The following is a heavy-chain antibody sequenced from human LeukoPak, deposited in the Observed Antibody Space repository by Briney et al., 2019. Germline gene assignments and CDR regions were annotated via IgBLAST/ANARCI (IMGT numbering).Heavy chain of an antibody. CDR3: ARHYCGGDCYTRFDY. V-gene: IGHV4-59*08. Sequence: SETLSLTCTVSSGSISSYYWSWLRQPPGKGLEWIGYIYSSGSTKYNPSLKSRVTISVDTPNNQFFLKLSSVTAADTAVYYCARHYCGGDCYTRFDYWGQGTLVTVSS. J-gene: IGHJ4*02. CDR1: SGSISSYY. D-gene: IGHD2-21*02. CDR2: IYSSGST.